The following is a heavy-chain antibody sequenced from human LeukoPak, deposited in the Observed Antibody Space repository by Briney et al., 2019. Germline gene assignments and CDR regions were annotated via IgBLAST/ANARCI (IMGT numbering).Heavy chain of an antibody. V-gene: IGHV3-53*01. J-gene: IGHJ4*02. CDR3: ARDREPTTSGSRFDY. CDR1: GVTLSSYA. D-gene: IGHD6-19*01. Sequence: GGSLRLSCAASGVTLSSYAMSWARQAPGKGLEWVSVIYSGGDTYYADSVKGRFTISRDTSKNTLNLQMNSLRAEDTAMYYCARDREPTTSGSRFDYWGQGTLVTVSS. CDR2: IYSGGDT.